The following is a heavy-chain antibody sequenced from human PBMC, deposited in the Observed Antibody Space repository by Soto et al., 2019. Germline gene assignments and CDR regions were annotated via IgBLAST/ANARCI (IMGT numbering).Heavy chain of an antibody. V-gene: IGHV1-58*01. Sequence: GASVKVSCKASGFTFTSSAVQRVRQARGQRLEWIGWIVVGSGNTNYAQKFQERVTITRDMSTSTAYMELSSLRSEDTAVYYCAADSYYYDSSGSDAFDIWGQGTMVTVSS. J-gene: IGHJ3*02. D-gene: IGHD3-22*01. CDR3: AADSYYYDSSGSDAFDI. CDR1: GFTFTSSA. CDR2: IVVGSGNT.